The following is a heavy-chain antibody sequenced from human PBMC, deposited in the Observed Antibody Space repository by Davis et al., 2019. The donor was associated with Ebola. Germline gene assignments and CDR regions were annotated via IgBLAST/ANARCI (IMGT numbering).Heavy chain of an antibody. CDR1: GFSFNNAW. CDR3: TPRTTPEGMDV. J-gene: IGHJ6*02. V-gene: IGHV3-15*07. Sequence: GESLKISCAASGFSFNNAWMNWVRQAPGKGLEWVGRIKSKTDGGTTDYAAPVKGRFTISRDDSKNTLYLQMNSLKTEDTAVYYCTPRTTPEGMDVWGQGTTVTVSS. D-gene: IGHD1-14*01. CDR2: IKSKTDGGTT.